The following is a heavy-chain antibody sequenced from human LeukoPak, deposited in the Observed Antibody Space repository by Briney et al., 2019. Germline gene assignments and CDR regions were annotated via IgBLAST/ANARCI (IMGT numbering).Heavy chain of an antibody. J-gene: IGHJ4*02. CDR2: INPSGGST. Sequence: GSSVKVSCKASGYTFTSYYMHWVRQAPGQGLEWMGIINPSGGSTSYAQKFQGRVTMTRDTSTSTVYMELSSLRSEDTAVYYCARDSSGYLADYWGQGTLVTVSS. V-gene: IGHV1-46*01. CDR3: ARDSSGYLADY. CDR1: GYTFTSYY. D-gene: IGHD3-22*01.